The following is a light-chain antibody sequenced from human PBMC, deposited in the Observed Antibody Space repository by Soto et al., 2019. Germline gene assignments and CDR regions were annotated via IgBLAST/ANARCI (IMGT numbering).Light chain of an antibody. V-gene: IGLV2-14*03. CDR2: NVN. J-gene: IGLJ1*01. Sequence: QSALTQPASVPGSPGQSITISCSGTSSDIGAYEYVSWYQQHPGKPPKLMIYNVNNRPSGVSYRFSGSKSGNTASLTISRLQTEDEADYYCLSHTTSRTYVFGPGTKVTVL. CDR1: SSDIGAYEY. CDR3: LSHTTSRTYV.